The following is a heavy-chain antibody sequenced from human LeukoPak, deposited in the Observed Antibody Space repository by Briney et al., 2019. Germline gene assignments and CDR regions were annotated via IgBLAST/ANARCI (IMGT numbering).Heavy chain of an antibody. D-gene: IGHD3-22*01. J-gene: IGHJ4*02. CDR3: ASRLYYDSSGQNDY. CDR2: IIPIFGTA. CDR1: GGTFSSYA. Sequence: ASVKVSCKASGGTFSSYAISWVRQAPGQGLEWVGRIIPIFGTANYAQKFQGRVTITTDESTSTAYMELSSLRSEDTAVYYCASRLYYDSSGQNDYWGQGTLVTVSS. V-gene: IGHV1-69*05.